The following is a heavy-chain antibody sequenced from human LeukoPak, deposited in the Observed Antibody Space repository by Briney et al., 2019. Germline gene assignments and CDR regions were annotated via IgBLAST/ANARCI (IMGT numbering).Heavy chain of an antibody. Sequence: PSGTLSLTCAVSGGSISSSNWWSWVRQPPGKGLEWIGEIHHSGSTNYNPSLKSRVTISVDRSKNQFSLKLSSVTAADTAVYYCARGKVGGVGYYYYYYYMDVWGKGTTVTVSS. D-gene: IGHD2-8*02. J-gene: IGHJ6*03. CDR1: GGSISSSNW. CDR2: IHHSGST. CDR3: ARGKVGGVGYYYYYYYMDV. V-gene: IGHV4-4*02.